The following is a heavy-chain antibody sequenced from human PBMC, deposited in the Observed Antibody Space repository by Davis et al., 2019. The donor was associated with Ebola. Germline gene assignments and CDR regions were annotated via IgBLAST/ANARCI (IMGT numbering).Heavy chain of an antibody. J-gene: IGHJ3*02. CDR1: GFTFSTYS. D-gene: IGHD1-7*01. CDR3: VKDLGTSGIFDI. V-gene: IGHV3-23*01. Sequence: GGSLRLSCAASGFTFSTYSMSWVRQAPGKGLEWVSAVSPSAGSTFYADSVNGRFTISRDNSKSTLYLQMNTLRADDTAVYYCVKDLGTSGIFDIWGQGTVVTVSS. CDR2: VSPSAGST.